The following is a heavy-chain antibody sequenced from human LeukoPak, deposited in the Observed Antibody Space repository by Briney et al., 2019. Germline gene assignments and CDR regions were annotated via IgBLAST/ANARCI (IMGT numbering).Heavy chain of an antibody. CDR2: ISGSGGST. J-gene: IGHJ4*02. V-gene: IGHV3-23*01. CDR3: AKWGFSDRSGANFHS. Sequence: PGGSLRLSCAVSGFSFSSYTMSWVRQAPGKGLEWVSAISGSGGSTYYADCVKGRFTISRDNSKNTLFLQMNSLRAEDTAVYHCAKWGFSDRSGANFHSWGQGTLVTVSS. D-gene: IGHD3-22*01. CDR1: GFSFSSYT.